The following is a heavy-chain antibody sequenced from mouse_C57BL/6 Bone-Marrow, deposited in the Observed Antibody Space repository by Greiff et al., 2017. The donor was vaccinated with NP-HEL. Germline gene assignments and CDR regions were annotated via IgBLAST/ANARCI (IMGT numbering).Heavy chain of an antibody. CDR2: IWSGGST. Sequence: QVHVKQSGPGLVQPSQSLSITCTVSGFSLTSYGVHWVRQPPGKGLEWLGVIWSGGSTDYNAAFISRLSISKDNSKSQVFFKMNSLQADDTAIYYCATYGYDDAMDYWGQGTSVTVSS. J-gene: IGHJ4*01. CDR1: GFSLTSYG. CDR3: ATYGYDDAMDY. D-gene: IGHD2-2*01. V-gene: IGHV2-4*01.